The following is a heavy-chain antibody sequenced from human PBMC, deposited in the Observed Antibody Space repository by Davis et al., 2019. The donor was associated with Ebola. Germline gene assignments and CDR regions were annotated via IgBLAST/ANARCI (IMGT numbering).Heavy chain of an antibody. J-gene: IGHJ6*02. CDR1: GGSISSYY. V-gene: IGHV4-59*01. CDR2: IYHSGST. CDR3: ARDSGDYYYGMDV. D-gene: IGHD2-8*02. Sequence: PSETLSLTCTVSGGSISSYYWSWIRQPPGKGLEWIGYIYHSGSTNYNPSLKSRVTISVDTSKNQFSLKLSSVTAADTAVYYCARDSGDYYYGMDVWGQGTTVTVSS.